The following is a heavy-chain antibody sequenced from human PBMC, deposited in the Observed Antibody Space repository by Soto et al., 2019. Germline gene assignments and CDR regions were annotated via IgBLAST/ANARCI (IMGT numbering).Heavy chain of an antibody. V-gene: IGHV1-3*01. D-gene: IGHD3-22*01. Sequence: ASVKVSCKDSGYTFTSYAMHWVRQAPGQRLEWMGWVNAGNGNTKYSQQFQGRVTSTRDTSASTAYIQLSSLRSDDTAVDYLSRLETYYYASSGYYYRHWGQGTLVTVSS. J-gene: IGHJ4*02. CDR3: SRLETYYYASSGYYYRH. CDR1: GYTFTSYA. CDR2: VNAGNGNT.